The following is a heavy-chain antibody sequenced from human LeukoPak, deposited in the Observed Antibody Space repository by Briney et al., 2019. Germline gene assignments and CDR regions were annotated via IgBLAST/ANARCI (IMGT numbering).Heavy chain of an antibody. V-gene: IGHV4-34*01. CDR3: ARIRCGHSGSVCYNH. CDR2: ISHTEGT. CDR1: GVSINDYY. D-gene: IGHD3-9*01. J-gene: IGHJ4*02. Sequence: SETLSLTCGVFGVSINDYYWSWIRQSPGKGLEWIGQISHTEGTRYNPSLESRVTMSVGTSENQLSLKLIFVTAADTAVYYCARIRCGHSGSVCYNHWGLGTLVTVSS.